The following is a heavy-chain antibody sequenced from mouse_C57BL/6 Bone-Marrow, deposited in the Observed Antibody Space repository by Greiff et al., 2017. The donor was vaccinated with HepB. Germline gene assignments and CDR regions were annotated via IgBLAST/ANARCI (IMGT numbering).Heavy chain of an antibody. CDR2: ISSGSSTI. Sequence: EVQRVESGGGLVKPGGSLKLSCAASGFTFSDYGMHWVRQAPEKGLEWVAYISSGSSTIYYADTVKGRFTISRDNAKNTLFLQMTSLRSEDTAMYYCANYYGAWFAYWGQGTLVTVSA. D-gene: IGHD1-1*01. J-gene: IGHJ3*01. CDR1: GFTFSDYG. CDR3: ANYYGAWFAY. V-gene: IGHV5-17*01.